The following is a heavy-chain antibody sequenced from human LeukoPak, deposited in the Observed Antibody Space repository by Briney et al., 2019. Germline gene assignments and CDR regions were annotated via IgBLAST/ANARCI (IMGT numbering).Heavy chain of an antibody. CDR3: ARGPRWGSYRADY. Sequence: SETLSLTCAVYGGSFSGYYWSWIRQPPGKGLEWIGEINHSGSTNYNPSLKSRVTISVDTSKNQFSLKLSSVTAADTAVYYCARGPRWGSYRADYWGQGTLVTVSS. V-gene: IGHV4-34*01. CDR2: INHSGST. J-gene: IGHJ4*02. D-gene: IGHD3-16*02. CDR1: GGSFSGYY.